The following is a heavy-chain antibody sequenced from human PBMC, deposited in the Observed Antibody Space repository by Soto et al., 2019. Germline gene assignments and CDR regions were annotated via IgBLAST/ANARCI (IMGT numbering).Heavy chain of an antibody. CDR1: GFTFRTYG. Sequence: QVQLVESGGGVVQPGRSLRLSCAAAGFTFRTYGIHWVRQSPGKGLDWVAVISSDGSSDYYADSVKGRFTISRDNTKTPRDLPMKSLRTEDTGVYYGAKHRRGPLISAGCYYAVDVWGQGTTVTVSS. J-gene: IGHJ6*02. D-gene: IGHD2-8*01. V-gene: IGHV3-30*18. CDR3: AKHRRGPLISAGCYYAVDV. CDR2: ISSDGSSD.